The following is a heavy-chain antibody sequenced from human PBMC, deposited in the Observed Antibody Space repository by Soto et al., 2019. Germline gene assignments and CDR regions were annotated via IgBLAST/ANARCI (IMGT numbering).Heavy chain of an antibody. Sequence: EVQLVESGGGLVKPGGSLRLSCAASGFTFSSYSMNWVRQAPGKGLEWVSSISSSSSYIYYADSVKGRFTISRDNAKNSLYLQRNSMRAEDTAVYYCARAGGLAIFGVVIMYGFDYWGQGTLVTVSS. CDR3: ARAGGLAIFGVVIMYGFDY. CDR2: ISSSSSYI. CDR1: GFTFSSYS. V-gene: IGHV3-21*01. J-gene: IGHJ4*02. D-gene: IGHD3-3*01.